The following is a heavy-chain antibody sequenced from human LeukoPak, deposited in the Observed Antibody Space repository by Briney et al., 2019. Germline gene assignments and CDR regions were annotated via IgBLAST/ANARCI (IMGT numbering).Heavy chain of an antibody. CDR3: ARDYELGFDF. Sequence: GGSLRLSCAASGFIFSSYGMNWVRQAPGKGLEWVSYISSSSSSIYYADSVKGRFTISRDNAQNSLYLQMNSLRAEDAAVYYCARDYELGFDFWGQGTLVTVSS. CDR2: ISSSSSSI. D-gene: IGHD7-27*01. J-gene: IGHJ4*02. V-gene: IGHV3-48*01. CDR1: GFIFSSYG.